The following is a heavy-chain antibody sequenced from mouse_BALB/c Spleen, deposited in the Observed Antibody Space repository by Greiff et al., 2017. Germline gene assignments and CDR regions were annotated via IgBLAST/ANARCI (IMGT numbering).Heavy chain of an antibody. CDR2: ISSGGST. D-gene: IGHD1-2*01. CDR3: ARALLRYFDV. CDR1: GFTFSSYA. V-gene: IGHV5-6-5*01. J-gene: IGHJ1*01. Sequence: EVQGVESGGGLVKPGGSLKLSCAASGFTFSSYAMSWVRQTPEKRLEWVASISSGGSTYYPDSVKGRFTISRDNARNILYLQMSSLRSEDTAMYYCARALLRYFDVWGAGTTVTVSS.